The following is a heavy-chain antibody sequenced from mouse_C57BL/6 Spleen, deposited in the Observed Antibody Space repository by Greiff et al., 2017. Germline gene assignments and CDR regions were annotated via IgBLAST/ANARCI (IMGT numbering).Heavy chain of an antibody. V-gene: IGHV1-54*01. CDR3: ARAVYYEYPDY. CDR1: GYAFTNYL. Sequence: VMLVESGAELVRPGTSVKVSCKASGYAFTNYLIEWVKQRPGQGLEWIGVINPGSGGTNYNEKFKGKATLTADKSSSTAYMQLSSLTSEDSAVYFCARAVYYEYPDYWGQGTTLTVSS. J-gene: IGHJ2*01. D-gene: IGHD2-4*01. CDR2: INPGSGGT.